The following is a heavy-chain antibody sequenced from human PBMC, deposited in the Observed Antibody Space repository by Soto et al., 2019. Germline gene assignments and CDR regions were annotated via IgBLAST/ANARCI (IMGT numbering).Heavy chain of an antibody. Sequence: SVKVSCKASGGTFSSYAISWVRQAPGQGLEWMGGIIPIFGTANYAQKFQGRVTITADESTSTAYMELISLRSEDTAVYYCARLIVVVVAARVYYYYGMDIWGQGTTVTVSS. CDR1: GGTFSSYA. J-gene: IGHJ6*02. V-gene: IGHV1-69*13. CDR2: IIPIFGTA. CDR3: ARLIVVVVAARVYYYYGMDI. D-gene: IGHD2-15*01.